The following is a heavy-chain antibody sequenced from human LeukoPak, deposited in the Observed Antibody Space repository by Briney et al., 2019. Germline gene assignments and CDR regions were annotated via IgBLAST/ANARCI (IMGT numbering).Heavy chain of an antibody. Sequence: PGGSLRLSCAASGFTFSNFWMSWVRQAPGKGLEWVANIKQDGSEKYYVDSLKGRFTISRDNSKNTLYLQMNSLRAEDTAVYYCAKDNYDFWSGYPPTAFDYWGQGTLVTVSS. CDR1: GFTFSNFW. V-gene: IGHV3-7*03. CDR3: AKDNYDFWSGYPPTAFDY. J-gene: IGHJ4*02. D-gene: IGHD3-3*01. CDR2: IKQDGSEK.